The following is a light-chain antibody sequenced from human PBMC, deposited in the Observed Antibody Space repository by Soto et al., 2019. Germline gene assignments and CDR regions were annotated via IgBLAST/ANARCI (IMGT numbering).Light chain of an antibody. J-gene: IGKJ4*01. CDR1: QSISGRY. CDR3: QQYGASPLT. CDR2: DAS. V-gene: IGKV3-20*01. Sequence: PGERASLSCRASQSISGRYLAWYQQKPGQAPRLLIYDASSRATGIPDRVSGSGSGTDFILTISRLEPEDFAVYYCQQYGASPLTFGGGTKVEIK.